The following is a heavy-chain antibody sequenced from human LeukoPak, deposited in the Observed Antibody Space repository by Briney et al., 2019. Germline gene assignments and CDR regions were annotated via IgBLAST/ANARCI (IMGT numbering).Heavy chain of an antibody. D-gene: IGHD3-16*01. Sequence: GGSLRLSCAGSGFIFTNAWMNWVRQAPGKGLEWVGRIKSKVDGETADCAAPVKGKFIISRDDSRSTVYLQMSSLEPEDTAVYYCATGGYAFDIWGQGTMVTVSS. J-gene: IGHJ3*02. CDR3: ATGGYAFDI. V-gene: IGHV3-15*01. CDR2: IKSKVDGETA. CDR1: GFIFTNAW.